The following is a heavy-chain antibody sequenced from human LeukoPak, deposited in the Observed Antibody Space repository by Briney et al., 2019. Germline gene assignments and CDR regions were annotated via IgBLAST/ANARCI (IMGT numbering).Heavy chain of an antibody. J-gene: IGHJ4*02. Sequence: SETLSLTCAVYGGSFSGYYWSWIRQPPGKGLEWIGEINHSGSTNYNPSLKSRVTISVDTSKNQFPLKLSSVTAADTAVYYCARQPYSSGWYFDYWGQGALVSVSS. D-gene: IGHD6-19*01. V-gene: IGHV4-34*01. CDR3: ARQPYSSGWYFDY. CDR2: INHSGST. CDR1: GGSFSGYY.